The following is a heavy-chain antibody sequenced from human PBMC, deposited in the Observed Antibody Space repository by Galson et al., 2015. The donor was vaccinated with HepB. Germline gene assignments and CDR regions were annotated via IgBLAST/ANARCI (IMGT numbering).Heavy chain of an antibody. CDR1: GLTFNTYT. V-gene: IGHV3-48*04. CDR3: ARGHGGISAT. D-gene: IGHD4-23*01. CDR2: ISTSDDSV. Sequence: SLRLSCAASGLTFNTYTVTWVRQALGKGLEWLSCISTSDDSVYYADSVEGRFSISIDNSKSSVYLQMSSLRVEDTAVYFCARGHGGISATWGQGTLVTVSS. J-gene: IGHJ5*02.